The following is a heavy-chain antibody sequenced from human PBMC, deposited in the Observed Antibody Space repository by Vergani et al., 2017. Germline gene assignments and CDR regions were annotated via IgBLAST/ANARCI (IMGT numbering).Heavy chain of an antibody. CDR2: IWYDGSNK. CDR1: GFTFSSYG. D-gene: IGHD3-10*01. J-gene: IGHJ5*02. Sequence: QVQLVESGGGVVQPGRSLRLSCAASGFTFSSYGMHWVRQAPGKGLEWVAVIWYDGSNKYYADSVKGRFTISRDNSKNTLYLQMNSLRAEDTAVYYCAPQESNYYGSGAFDPWGQGTLVTVSS. CDR3: APQESNYYGSGAFDP. V-gene: IGHV3-33*01.